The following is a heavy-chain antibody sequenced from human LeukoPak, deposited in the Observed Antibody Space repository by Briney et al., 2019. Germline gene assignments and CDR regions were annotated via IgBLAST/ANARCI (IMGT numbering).Heavy chain of an antibody. D-gene: IGHD2-2*02. CDR2: IIPILGIA. CDR1: GGTFSSYT. V-gene: IGHV1-69*02. CDR3: ARLLTAAISGWFDP. J-gene: IGHJ5*02. Sequence: ASVKVTCKASGGTFSSYTISWVRQAPGQGLEWMGSIIPILGIAHYAQKLQGRVTITADKSTSTAYMELSSLRSEDTAVYYCARLLTAAISGWFDPWGQGTLVTVSA.